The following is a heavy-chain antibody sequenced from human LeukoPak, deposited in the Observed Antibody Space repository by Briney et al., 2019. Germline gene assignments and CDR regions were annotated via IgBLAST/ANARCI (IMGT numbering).Heavy chain of an antibody. V-gene: IGHV4-61*02. D-gene: IGHD6-19*01. J-gene: IGHJ4*02. CDR3: ARIAVAAIDY. Sequence: SETLSLTCTVSTGSISSGRYYWSWIRQSAGKGLEWIGRISSSGSTYYNPSLKSRVTISVDTSKNQFSLKLSSVTAADTAVYYCARIAVAAIDYWGQGTLVTVSS. CDR1: TGSISSGRYY. CDR2: ISSSGST.